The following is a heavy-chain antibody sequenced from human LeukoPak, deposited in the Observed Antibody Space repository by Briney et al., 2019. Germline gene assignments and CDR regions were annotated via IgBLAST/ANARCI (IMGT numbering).Heavy chain of an antibody. CDR3: AKDSGSYYFQVFDY. CDR1: GFTFSSYG. V-gene: IGHV3-30*18. J-gene: IGHJ4*02. D-gene: IGHD3-10*01. Sequence: PGGSLRLSCAASGFTFSSYGMHWVRQAPGKGLEWVAVISYDGSNKYYADSVKGRFTISRDNSKNTLYLQMNSLRAEDTAVYYCAKDSGSYYFQVFDYWGQGTLVTVSS. CDR2: ISYDGSNK.